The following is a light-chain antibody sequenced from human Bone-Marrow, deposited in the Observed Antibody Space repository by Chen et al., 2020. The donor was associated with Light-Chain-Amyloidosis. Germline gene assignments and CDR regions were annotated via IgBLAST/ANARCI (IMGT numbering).Light chain of an antibody. Sequence: QSALPQPASVSGSPGQSITLSCTGTSSDVGGYKHVSWYQQHPDKPPKLMIYEVTTRPSWVPGRFSGSKAANTASLTISGLQPEDEADYFCSSYTITNTLVFGSGTRVTVL. J-gene: IGLJ1*01. V-gene: IGLV2-14*01. CDR2: EVT. CDR3: SSYTITNTLV. CDR1: SSDVGGYKH.